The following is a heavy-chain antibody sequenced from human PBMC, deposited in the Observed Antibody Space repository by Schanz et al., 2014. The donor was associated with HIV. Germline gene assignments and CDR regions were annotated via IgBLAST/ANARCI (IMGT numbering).Heavy chain of an antibody. J-gene: IGHJ5*01. CDR3: ARDRGYYGSGSHNWFAS. D-gene: IGHD3-10*01. V-gene: IGHV3-30*04. CDR1: GFTFSNYA. CDR2: ISYDGSNK. Sequence: QVQLVESGGGVVQPGRSLRLSCAVSGFTFSNYAMHWVRQAPGKGLEWEAFISYDGSNKYYADSVKGRFTISRDNSKNTLYLQMNTLRAEDTAIYYCARDRGYYGSGSHNWFASWGQGTLVAVSS.